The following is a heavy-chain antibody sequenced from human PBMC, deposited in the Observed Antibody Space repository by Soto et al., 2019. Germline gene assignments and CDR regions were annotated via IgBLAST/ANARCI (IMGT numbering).Heavy chain of an antibody. V-gene: IGHV3-7*05. CDR2: IKQDGSEK. Sequence: ELHLVDSGGDLVQPGGSLRLSCAGAEFTYSTCWMGWVRQSPGKGPEWVANIKQDGSEKFYLDSVKGRFTISRDNAKKSLDLQMNSLRAEDTAVYYCTREKNWGQGTLVTVSS. J-gene: IGHJ4*02. CDR3: TREKN. CDR1: EFTYSTCW.